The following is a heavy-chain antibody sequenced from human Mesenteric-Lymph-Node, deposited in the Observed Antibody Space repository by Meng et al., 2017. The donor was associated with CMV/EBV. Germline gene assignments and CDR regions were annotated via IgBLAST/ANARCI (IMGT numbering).Heavy chain of an antibody. CDR3: AREMGGGYFDY. V-gene: IGHV1-46*01. D-gene: IGHD3-16*01. CDR2: INPSEGGT. J-gene: IGHJ4*02. CDR1: GYTFTSYG. Sequence: ASVKVSCKASGYTFTSYGISWVRQAPGQGLEWMGLINPSEGGTTYAQNFQGRLTMTRDTSTSTVYMDLSSLTSQDTAVYYCAREMGGGYFDYWGQGTLVTVSS.